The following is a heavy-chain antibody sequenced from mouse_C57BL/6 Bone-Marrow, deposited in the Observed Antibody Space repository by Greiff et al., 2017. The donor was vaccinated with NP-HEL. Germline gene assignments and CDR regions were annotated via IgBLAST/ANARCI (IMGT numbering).Heavy chain of an antibody. D-gene: IGHD2-2*01. V-gene: IGHV2-9-1*01. CDR1: GFSLTSYA. CDR3: ASQGDGYDGGGAMDY. Sequence: VKLQESGPGLVAPSQSLSITCTVSGFSLTSYAISWVRQPPGKGLEWLGVIWTGGGTNYNSALKSRLSISKDNSKSQVFLKMNSLQTDDTARYYCASQGDGYDGGGAMDYWGQGTSVTVSS. J-gene: IGHJ4*01. CDR2: IWTGGGT.